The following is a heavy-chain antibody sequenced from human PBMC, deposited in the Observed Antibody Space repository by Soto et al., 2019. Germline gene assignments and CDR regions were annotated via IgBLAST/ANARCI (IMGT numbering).Heavy chain of an antibody. J-gene: IGHJ4*02. D-gene: IGHD5-12*01. Sequence: SETLSLTCTVSGGSISSYYWSWIRQPPGKGLEWIGYIYYSGSTNYNPSLKSRVTILVDTSKNQFSLKLSSVTAADTAVYYCARVSRDGYLLDYWGQGTLVTVSS. CDR2: IYYSGST. CDR3: ARVSRDGYLLDY. CDR1: GGSISSYY. V-gene: IGHV4-59*01.